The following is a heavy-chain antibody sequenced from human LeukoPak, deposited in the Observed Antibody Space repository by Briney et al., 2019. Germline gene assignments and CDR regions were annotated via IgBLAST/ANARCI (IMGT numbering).Heavy chain of an antibody. CDR2: INHSGST. J-gene: IGHJ4*02. CDR1: GGSFSGYY. Sequence: SETLSLTCAVYGGSFSGYYWSWIRQPPGKGLEWIGEINHSGSTNYNPSLKSRVTISVDTSKNQFSLKLSSVIAADTAVYYCARALSTKGDYWGQGTLVTVSS. V-gene: IGHV4-34*01. CDR3: ARALSTKGDY.